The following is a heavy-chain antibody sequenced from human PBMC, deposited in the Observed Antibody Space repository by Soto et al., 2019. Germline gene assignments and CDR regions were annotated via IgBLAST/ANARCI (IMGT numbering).Heavy chain of an antibody. CDR3: ARGPGSTIFWRPGATLKYCMDV. CDR2: INHSGST. J-gene: IGHJ6*02. D-gene: IGHD3-9*01. CDR1: GGSFSGYY. V-gene: IGHV4-34*01. Sequence: PYETLSLTCAVYGGSFSGYYWSWIRQPPGRGLEWIGEINHSGSTNYNPSLKSRVTISVDTSKNQFSLKLSSVTAADTAVFYCARGPGSTIFWRPGATLKYCMDVWGQGTTVTVSS.